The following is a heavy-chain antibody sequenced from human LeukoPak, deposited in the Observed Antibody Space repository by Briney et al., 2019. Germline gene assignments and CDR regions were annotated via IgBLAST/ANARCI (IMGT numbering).Heavy chain of an antibody. J-gene: IGHJ3*02. Sequence: GGSLRLSCAASGFTFSSYGMSWVRQAPGKGLEWVSGINTSGGTTYYADSVKGRFTISRDNSKNTLYLQMNSLRADDTAAYYCAKDPPTVMANAFHNWGQGTMVTVSS. D-gene: IGHD5-18*01. V-gene: IGHV3-23*01. CDR1: GFTFSSYG. CDR3: AKDPPTVMANAFHN. CDR2: INTSGGTT.